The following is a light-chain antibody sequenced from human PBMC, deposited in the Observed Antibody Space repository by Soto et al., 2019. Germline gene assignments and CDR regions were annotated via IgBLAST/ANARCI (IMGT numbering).Light chain of an antibody. CDR2: EVS. CDR1: SSDVGGYNY. V-gene: IGLV2-14*01. Sequence: QPVLTQPASVSGSPGQSITISCTGTSSDVGGYNYVSWYQQHPGKAPKLIIYEVSNRPSGVSNRFSGSKSGNTASLTISGLKAEDEADYYCNSYTSKSTGVFGTGTKVTVL. J-gene: IGLJ1*01. CDR3: NSYTSKSTGV.